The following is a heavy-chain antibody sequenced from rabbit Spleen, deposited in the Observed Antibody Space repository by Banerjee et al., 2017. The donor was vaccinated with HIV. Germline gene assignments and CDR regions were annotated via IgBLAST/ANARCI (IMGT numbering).Heavy chain of an antibody. Sequence: QEQLEESGGDLVKPGASLTLTCTASEVSFSYSSYICWVRQAPGKGLEWIGAIYTGRGSSDYANWVNGRFTISSDNAQYTVDLQMHSLTAADTATYFCARDTSTSFSSYGMDLWGPGTLVTVS. J-gene: IGHJ6*01. D-gene: IGHD1-1*01. V-gene: IGHV1S45*01. CDR3: ARDTSTSFSSYGMDL. CDR2: IYTGRGSS. CDR1: EVSFSYSSY.